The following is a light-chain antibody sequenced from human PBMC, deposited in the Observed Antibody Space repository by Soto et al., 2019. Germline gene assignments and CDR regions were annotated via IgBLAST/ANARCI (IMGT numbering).Light chain of an antibody. V-gene: IGLV2-23*02. CDR1: SSDVGSYNL. CDR2: EVS. J-gene: IGLJ1*01. CDR3: CSYAGSSTYV. Sequence: QSVLTQPASVSGSPGQLITICCTGTSSDVGSYNLVSWYQQHPGKAPKLMIYEVSKRPSGVSNRFSGSKSGNTASLTISGLQAEDEADYYCCSYAGSSTYVFGTGTKVTVL.